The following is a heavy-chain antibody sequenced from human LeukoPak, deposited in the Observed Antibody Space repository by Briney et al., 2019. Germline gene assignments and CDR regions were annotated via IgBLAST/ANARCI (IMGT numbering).Heavy chain of an antibody. Sequence: GGSLRLSCAVSGFTFSNYWMSWVRQAPGKGLEWVANIKQDGSEKFYVDSVKGRFTISRDNAKNSLFLQMNSLGAEDKAVYYCARGDYYDSGTSFIDAFDIWGQGTMVTVSS. D-gene: IGHD3-10*01. CDR1: GFTFSNYW. V-gene: IGHV3-7*01. CDR2: IKQDGSEK. J-gene: IGHJ3*02. CDR3: ARGDYYDSGTSFIDAFDI.